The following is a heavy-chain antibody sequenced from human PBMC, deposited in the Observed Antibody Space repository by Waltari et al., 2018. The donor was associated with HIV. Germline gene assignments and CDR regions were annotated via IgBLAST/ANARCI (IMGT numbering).Heavy chain of an antibody. D-gene: IGHD3-22*01. Sequence: EVQLVQSGAEVKKPGESLKISCQASGYSFTSYWIGWVRQMPGKGLEWMGIIYPDDSDTRYSPSFQGQVTISADKSISTAYLQWSSLKASDTAMYYCATSRSTYYDTGGYFDYWGQGTLVTVSS. CDR1: GYSFTSYW. CDR3: ATSRSTYYDTGGYFDY. CDR2: IYPDDSDT. V-gene: IGHV5-51*03. J-gene: IGHJ4*02.